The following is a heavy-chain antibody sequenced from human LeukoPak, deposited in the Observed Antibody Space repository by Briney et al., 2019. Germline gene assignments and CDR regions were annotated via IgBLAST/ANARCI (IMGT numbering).Heavy chain of an antibody. J-gene: IGHJ4*02. Sequence: PGGSLRLSCAASGFTFSSYAMTWVRQAPGKGLEWVSAISGSGDITYYADSVKGRFTVSRDNSKNTLYLQVNSLRVGDTAVYYCAKERGSTWSKIYFDYWGQGTLVTVSS. D-gene: IGHD6-13*01. CDR1: GFTFSSYA. CDR2: ISGSGDIT. CDR3: AKERGSTWSKIYFDY. V-gene: IGHV3-23*01.